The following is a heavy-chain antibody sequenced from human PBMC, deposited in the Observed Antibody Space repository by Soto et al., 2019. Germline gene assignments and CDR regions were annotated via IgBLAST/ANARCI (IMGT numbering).Heavy chain of an antibody. CDR2: ISRSGGST. CDR3: AKDSSNPYAFWSGYYMADY. Sequence: GGSLRLSCAASGFSFSTYAMSWVRQAPGKGLKWVSSISRSGGSTYYSDSVKGRFTISRDNSKNTLYLQMNSLRGDDTALYYCAKDSSNPYAFWSGYYMADYWGQGTLVTVSS. CDR1: GFSFSTYA. J-gene: IGHJ4*02. V-gene: IGHV3-23*01. D-gene: IGHD3-3*01.